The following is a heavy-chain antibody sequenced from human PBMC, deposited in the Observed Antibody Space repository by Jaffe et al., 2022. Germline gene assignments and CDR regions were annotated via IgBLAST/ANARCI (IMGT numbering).Heavy chain of an antibody. Sequence: QVQLQQWGAGLLKPSETLSLTCAVYGGSFSGYYWSWIRQPPGKGLEWIGEINHSGSTNYNPSLKSRVTISVDTSKNQFSLKLSSVTAADTAVYYCARGRAPYDILGRWFDPWGQGTLVTVSS. D-gene: IGHD3-9*01. V-gene: IGHV4-34*01. CDR3: ARGRAPYDILGRWFDP. CDR1: GGSFSGYY. J-gene: IGHJ5*02. CDR2: INHSGST.